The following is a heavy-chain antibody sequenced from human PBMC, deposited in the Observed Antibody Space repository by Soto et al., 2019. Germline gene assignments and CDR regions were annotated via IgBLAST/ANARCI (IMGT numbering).Heavy chain of an antibody. CDR1: GGSFSGYY. CDR3: ARVSGVVIISRGPLDY. CDR2: INHSGST. V-gene: IGHV4-34*01. J-gene: IGHJ4*02. Sequence: SETLSLTCAVYGGSFSGYYWSWIRQPPGKGLEWIGEINHSGSTNYNPSLKSRVTISVDTSKNQFSLKLSSVTAADTAVYYCARVSGVVIISRGPLDYWGQGTLVTVSS. D-gene: IGHD3-3*01.